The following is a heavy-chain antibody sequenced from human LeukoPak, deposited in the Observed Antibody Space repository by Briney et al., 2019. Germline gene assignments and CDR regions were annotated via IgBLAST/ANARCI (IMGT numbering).Heavy chain of an antibody. V-gene: IGHV3-23*01. CDR2: ISGSGGST. J-gene: IGHJ4*02. CDR1: GFTFSSYA. Sequence: GGSLRLSCAASGFTFSSYAMSWVRQAPGKGLEWVSAISGSGGSTYYADSVKGRFTISRDNSKNTLYSQMNSLRAEDKAVEYCAKTMVFAFDYWGQGTLVTVSS. D-gene: IGHD3-10*01. CDR3: AKTMVFAFDY.